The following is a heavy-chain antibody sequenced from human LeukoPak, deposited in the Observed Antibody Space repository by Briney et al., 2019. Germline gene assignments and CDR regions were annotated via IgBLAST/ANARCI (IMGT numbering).Heavy chain of an antibody. D-gene: IGHD5-18*01. CDR2: IIPIFGTA. Sequence: GGSLRLSCAASGFTFSSYAISWVRQAPGQGLEWMGGIIPIFGTANYAQKFQGRVTITADESTSTAYMELSSLRSEDTAVYYCARGFTSYGSYYFDYWGQGTLVTVSS. CDR3: ARGFTSYGSYYFDY. J-gene: IGHJ4*02. CDR1: GFTFSSYA. V-gene: IGHV1-69*01.